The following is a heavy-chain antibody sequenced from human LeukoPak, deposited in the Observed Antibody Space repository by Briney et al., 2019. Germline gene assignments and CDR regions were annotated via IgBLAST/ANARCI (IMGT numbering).Heavy chain of an antibody. Sequence: GGSLRLSCTASGFTFRSYWMSWVRQAPGKGLEWVSAISGSGGSTYYADSVKGRFTISRDNSKNTLYLQMNNLRAEDTAVYYCAKSSSRSWVFDYWGQGTLVTVSS. V-gene: IGHV3-23*01. CDR2: ISGSGGST. CDR3: AKSSSRSWVFDY. J-gene: IGHJ4*02. D-gene: IGHD6-13*01. CDR1: GFTFRSYW.